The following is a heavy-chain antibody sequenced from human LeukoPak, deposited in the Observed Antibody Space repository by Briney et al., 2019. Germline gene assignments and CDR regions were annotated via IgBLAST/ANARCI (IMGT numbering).Heavy chain of an antibody. J-gene: IGHJ4*02. CDR1: GYTFTSCD. V-gene: IGHV1-8*01. CDR2: MSPNSGDT. D-gene: IGHD7-27*01. Sequence: ASVNVSCKASGYTFTSCDINWVRHATGQGLEWMGWMSPNSGDTGYAQKFQGRVTMTRDTSISTAFMELTSLRSEDTAVYYCARGPPNWGFDFWGQGALVTVSS. CDR3: ARGPPNWGFDF.